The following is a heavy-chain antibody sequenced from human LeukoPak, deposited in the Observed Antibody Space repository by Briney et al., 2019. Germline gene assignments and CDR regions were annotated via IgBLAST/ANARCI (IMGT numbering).Heavy chain of an antibody. CDR3: ARDSTPLAFDI. CDR2: IYYSGST. CDR1: GGXISSGGYY. J-gene: IGHJ3*02. Sequence: PSQTLSLTCTVSGGXISSGGYYWSWIRQHPGKGLGWIGYIYYSGSTYYNPSRKSRVTISVDTSKNQFCLKLSSVTAADTAVYYCARDSTPLAFDIWGQGTMVTVSS. V-gene: IGHV4-31*03. D-gene: IGHD2/OR15-2a*01.